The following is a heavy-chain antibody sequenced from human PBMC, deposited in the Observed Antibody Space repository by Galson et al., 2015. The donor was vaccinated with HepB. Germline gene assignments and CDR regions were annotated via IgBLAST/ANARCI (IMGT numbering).Heavy chain of an antibody. Sequence: SVKVSCKASGYTFTNYYIHWVRQAPGQGLEWMGVIHPSGGSTSYAQKFQGRVTMTRDTSTSTVYMELSSLRSVDTAVYYCARSFWNSGLDWGQGTLVTVSS. V-gene: IGHV1-46*03. D-gene: IGHD2/OR15-2a*01. CDR2: IHPSGGST. CDR1: GYTFTNYY. CDR3: ARSFWNSGLD. J-gene: IGHJ4*02.